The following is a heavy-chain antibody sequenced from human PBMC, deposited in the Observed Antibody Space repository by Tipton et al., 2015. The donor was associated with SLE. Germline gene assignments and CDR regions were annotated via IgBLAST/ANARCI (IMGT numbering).Heavy chain of an antibody. CDR3: ARGGDDARGWDESH. CDR1: GFTLSTYA. D-gene: IGHD1-26*01. Sequence: SLRLSCAVSGFTLSTYAMHWVRQAPGKGLEWVGLISNDGSFTSYADSVKGRFTMSRDNSKNTLYLQMNSLTADDTSVYYCARGGDDARGWDESHWGQGTLVTVSS. J-gene: IGHJ4*02. CDR2: ISNDGSFT. V-gene: IGHV3-30*04.